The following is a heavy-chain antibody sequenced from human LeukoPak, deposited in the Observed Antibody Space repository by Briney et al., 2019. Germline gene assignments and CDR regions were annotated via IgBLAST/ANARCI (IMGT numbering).Heavy chain of an antibody. J-gene: IGHJ6*03. Sequence: SETLSLTCTVSGGSISSYHWSWIRQPPGKGLEWNGYIYYGGSTTYNPSLKSRVTISVDTSKNQFSLKLSSVTAADTAVYYCARASYSSSWSTSYYYYYMDVWGKGTTVTVSS. CDR3: ARASYSSSWSTSYYYYYMDV. CDR2: IYYGGST. D-gene: IGHD6-13*01. CDR1: GGSISSYH. V-gene: IGHV4-59*01.